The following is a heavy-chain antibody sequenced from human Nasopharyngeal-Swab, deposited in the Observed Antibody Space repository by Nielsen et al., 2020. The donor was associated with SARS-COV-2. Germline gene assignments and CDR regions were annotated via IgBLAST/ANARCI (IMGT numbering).Heavy chain of an antibody. CDR2: ISAYNGNT. CDR1: GYTFTSYG. Sequence: ASVQVSCKASGYTFTSYGISWVRQAPGQGLEWMGWISAYNGNTNYAQKLQGRVTMTTDTSTSTAYMELRSLRSDDTAVYYCARGGYLEVPLIGMDVWGQGTTVTVSS. V-gene: IGHV1-18*01. CDR3: ARGGYLEVPLIGMDV. D-gene: IGHD5-12*01. J-gene: IGHJ6*02.